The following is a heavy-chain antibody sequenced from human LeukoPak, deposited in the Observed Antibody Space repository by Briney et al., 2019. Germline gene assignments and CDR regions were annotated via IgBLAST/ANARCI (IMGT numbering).Heavy chain of an antibody. Sequence: GSLRLSCAASGFTFSSYAMSWVRQPPGKGLEWIGYIYYSGSTNYNPSLKSRVTMSVDTSKNQFSLKLGSVTAADTAVYFCARNYYDTKKPWDWGQGTLVTVSS. CDR2: IYYSGST. J-gene: IGHJ4*02. D-gene: IGHD3-22*01. CDR3: ARNYYDTKKPWD. V-gene: IGHV4-59*08. CDR1: GFTFSSYA.